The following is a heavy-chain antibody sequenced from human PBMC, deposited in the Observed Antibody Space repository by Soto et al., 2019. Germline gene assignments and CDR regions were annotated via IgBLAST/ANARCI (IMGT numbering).Heavy chain of an antibody. CDR3: ARAIAAATY. J-gene: IGHJ4*02. CDR2: INPSGGTT. V-gene: IGHV1-46*01. CDR1: GYTFTSYC. Sequence: ASVKVSCKASGYTFTSYCIHWVRQAPGQGLEWMGIINPSGGTTTYAQKFQGRVTITSDTSTSTVYMEMSSLRSEDTAVYYCARAIAAATYWGQGTLVTVSS. D-gene: IGHD6-13*01.